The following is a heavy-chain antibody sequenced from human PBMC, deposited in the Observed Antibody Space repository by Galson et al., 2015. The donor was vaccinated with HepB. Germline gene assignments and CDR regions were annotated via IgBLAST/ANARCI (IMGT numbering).Heavy chain of an antibody. CDR1: GGSISSSSYY. Sequence: ETLSLTCTVSGGSISSSSYYWGWIRQPPGKGLEWIGSIYYSGSTYYNPSLKSRVTISVDTSKNQFSLKLSSVTAADTAVYYCAREPFWSGYLDAFDIWGQGTMVTVSS. V-gene: IGHV4-39*07. CDR2: IYYSGST. D-gene: IGHD3-3*01. J-gene: IGHJ3*02. CDR3: AREPFWSGYLDAFDI.